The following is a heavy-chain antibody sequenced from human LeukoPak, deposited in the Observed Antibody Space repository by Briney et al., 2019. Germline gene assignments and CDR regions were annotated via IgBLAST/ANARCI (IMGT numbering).Heavy chain of an antibody. Sequence: PGRSLRLSCAASGFTFSSYAMHWVRQAPGKGLEWVAVISYDGSNKYYADSVKGRFTISRDNSKNTLYLQMNSLRAEDTAVYYCARGREVVVTRYYGMDVWGQGTTVTVSS. CDR1: GFTFSSYA. CDR3: ARGREVVVTRYYGMDV. J-gene: IGHJ6*02. CDR2: ISYDGSNK. V-gene: IGHV3-30-3*01. D-gene: IGHD2-21*02.